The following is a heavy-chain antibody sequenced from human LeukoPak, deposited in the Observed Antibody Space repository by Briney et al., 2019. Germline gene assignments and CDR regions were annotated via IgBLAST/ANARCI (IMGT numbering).Heavy chain of an antibody. CDR3: ARQSNDDFWSGYLGNAFDI. CDR1: GGSISSSSYY. D-gene: IGHD3-3*01. V-gene: IGHV4-39*01. Sequence: SETLSLTCTVSGGSISSSSYYWGWIRQPPGKGLEWIGSIYYSGSTYYNPSLKSRVTISVDTSKNQFSLKLSSVTAADTAVYYCARQSNDDFWSGYLGNAFDIWGQGTMVTVSS. CDR2: IYYSGST. J-gene: IGHJ3*02.